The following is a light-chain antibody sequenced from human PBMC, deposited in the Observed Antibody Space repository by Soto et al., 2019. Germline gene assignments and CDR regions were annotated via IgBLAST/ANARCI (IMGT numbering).Light chain of an antibody. V-gene: IGKV3-15*01. CDR3: QQYNNWPET. CDR1: QSVDTN. J-gene: IGKJ2*01. Sequence: IVMTQSPATLSLSPGERATLSCRASQSVDTNVAWYQQKPGQAPRLLIYGASTRATGIPTRFSGSGSGTQFTLAIGTLQSEDFAVYYCQQYNNWPETFGQGTKLEIK. CDR2: GAS.